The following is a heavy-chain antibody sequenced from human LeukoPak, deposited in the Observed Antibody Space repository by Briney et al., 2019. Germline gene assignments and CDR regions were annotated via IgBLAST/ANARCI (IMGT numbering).Heavy chain of an antibody. Sequence: SETLSLTCAVYGGSFSGYYWSWIRQPPGKGLEWIGEINHSGSTNYNPSLKSRVTISVDTSKNQFSLKLRPVTDADTAVYYCARGSGLRYFDWLYTLLDFDYWGQGTLVTVSS. CDR3: ARGSGLRYFDWLYTLLDFDY. CDR1: GGSFSGYY. CDR2: INHSGST. V-gene: IGHV4-34*01. J-gene: IGHJ4*02. D-gene: IGHD3-9*01.